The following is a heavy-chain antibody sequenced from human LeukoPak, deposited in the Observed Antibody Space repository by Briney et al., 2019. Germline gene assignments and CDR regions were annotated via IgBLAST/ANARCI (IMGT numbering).Heavy chain of an antibody. CDR1: GYTFSSYG. V-gene: IGHV1-18*01. D-gene: IGHD6-13*01. Sequence: ASVKVSCKASGYTFSSYGFSWVRQAPGQGLEWMGWINAYNGNTNYAQNLQGRVTMTTDTSTSTAYMELRSLRSDDTAVYYCAREEQHQRGRHFEYWGQGTLVTVSS. J-gene: IGHJ4*02. CDR2: INAYNGNT. CDR3: AREEQHQRGRHFEY.